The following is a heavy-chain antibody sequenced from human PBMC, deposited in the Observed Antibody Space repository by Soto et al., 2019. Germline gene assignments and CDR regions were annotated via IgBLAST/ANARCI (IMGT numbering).Heavy chain of an antibody. CDR3: AKDRRDGEYNSVYDF. V-gene: IGHV3-30*18. J-gene: IGHJ4*02. CDR1: GFRFSDYG. CDR2: MSFDGTYN. Sequence: QVQLAESGGGVVQPGRSLRLSCVGSGFRFSDYGMHWVRQAPGKGLEWVAMMSFDGTYNYYADSVKGRFIISRDNSKKPLYLQMNSLRAEATAVYFCAKDRRDGEYNSVYDFWGQGTLVTVSS. D-gene: IGHD4-17*01.